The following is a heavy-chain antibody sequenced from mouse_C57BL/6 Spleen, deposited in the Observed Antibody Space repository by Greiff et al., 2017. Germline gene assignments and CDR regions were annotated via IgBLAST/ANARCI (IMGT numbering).Heavy chain of an antibody. D-gene: IGHD1-1*01. V-gene: IGHV1-50*01. CDR3: ARSTTVVIEGFAY. J-gene: IGHJ3*01. CDR1: GYTFTSYW. Sequence: QVQLKQPGAELVKPGASVKLSCKASGYTFTSYWMQWVKQRPGQGLEWSGEIAPSDSYTNYTQKFKGKATLTVDTSSSTAYMQLSSLTSEDSAVYYCARSTTVVIEGFAYWGQGTLVTVSA. CDR2: IAPSDSYT.